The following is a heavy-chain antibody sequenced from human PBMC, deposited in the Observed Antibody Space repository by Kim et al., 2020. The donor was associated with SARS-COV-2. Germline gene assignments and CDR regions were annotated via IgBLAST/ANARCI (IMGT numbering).Heavy chain of an antibody. CDR3: ATEMWYRMDY. Sequence: TFYDNPRKGRFTISRDSARNTVHLQMTSLRAEDTATYYCATEMWYRMDYWGQGTPVTVSS. CDR2: T. V-gene: IGHV3-23*01. D-gene: IGHD1-1*01. J-gene: IGHJ4*02.